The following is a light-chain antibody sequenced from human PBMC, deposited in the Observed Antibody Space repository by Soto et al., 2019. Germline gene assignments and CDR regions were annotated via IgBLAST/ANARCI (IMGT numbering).Light chain of an antibody. V-gene: IGKV1-12*01. CDR1: QDITNY. CDR2: DAS. Sequence: DIQMTQSPSSLSASLGDRVTITCQASQDITNYLNWYQQKPGKAPRLLLYDASSLHSGVPSRFSGSGSGTDFTLTISSLQPEDFATYYCQQANSFPLTFGGGTKVDIK. J-gene: IGKJ4*01. CDR3: QQANSFPLT.